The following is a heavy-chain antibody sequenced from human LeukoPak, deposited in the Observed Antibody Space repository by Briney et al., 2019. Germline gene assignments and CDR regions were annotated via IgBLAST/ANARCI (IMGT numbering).Heavy chain of an antibody. CDR2: IVVGSGNT. CDR3: AAGPHLEEFDP. CDR1: GFTFTSSA. Sequence: SVKVSCKASGFTFTSSAVLWVRQARGQRLEWIGWIVVGSGNTNYAQKFQERVTITRDMSTSTAYMELSSLRSEDTAVYYYAAGPHLEEFDPWGQGTLVTVSS. J-gene: IGHJ5*02. D-gene: IGHD3-3*01. V-gene: IGHV1-58*01.